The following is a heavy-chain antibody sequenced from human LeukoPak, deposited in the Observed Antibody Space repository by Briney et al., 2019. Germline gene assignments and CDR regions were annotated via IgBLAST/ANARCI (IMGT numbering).Heavy chain of an antibody. V-gene: IGHV4-31*03. J-gene: IGHJ4*02. CDR1: GGSISSGGYY. CDR3: ARNDFWSGYLDY. Sequence: SQTLSLTCTVSGGSISSGGYYWSWIRQHPGKGLEWIGYIYYSGSTYYNPSLKSRVTISVDTSKNQFSLKLSSVTAADTAVYYCARNDFWSGYLDYWGQGTLVTVSS. CDR2: IYYSGST. D-gene: IGHD3-3*01.